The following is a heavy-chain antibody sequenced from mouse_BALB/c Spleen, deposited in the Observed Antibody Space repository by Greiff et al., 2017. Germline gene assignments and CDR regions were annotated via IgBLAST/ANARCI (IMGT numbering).Heavy chain of an antibody. V-gene: IGHV1-7*01. CDR3: ARSNGNFYAMDY. J-gene: IGHJ4*01. D-gene: IGHD2-1*01. Sequence: QVQLQQSGAELAKPGASVKMSCKASGYTFTSYWMHWVKQRPGQGLEWIGYINPSTGYTEYNQKFKDKATLTADKSSSTAYMQLSSLTSEDSAVYYCARSNGNFYAMDYWGQGTSVTVSS. CDR1: GYTFTSYW. CDR2: INPSTGYT.